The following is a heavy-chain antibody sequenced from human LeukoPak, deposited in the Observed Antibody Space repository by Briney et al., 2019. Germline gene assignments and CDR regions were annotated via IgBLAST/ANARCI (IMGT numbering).Heavy chain of an antibody. CDR2: IYYSGST. CDR3: ARHLRGEQQLSGFDY. J-gene: IGHJ4*02. CDR1: GGSISGYY. Sequence: SETLSLTCTVSGGSISGYYWSWIRQPPGKGREWIGHIYYSGSTKYNRSLRSRVTISADTSKNQFSLKLSSVTAADTAVYYCARHLRGEQQLSGFDYWGQGTPVTVSS. V-gene: IGHV4-59*08. D-gene: IGHD6-13*01.